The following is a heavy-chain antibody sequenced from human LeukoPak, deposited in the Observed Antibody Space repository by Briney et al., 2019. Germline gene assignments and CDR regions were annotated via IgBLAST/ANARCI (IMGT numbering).Heavy chain of an antibody. D-gene: IGHD6-19*01. J-gene: IGHJ4*02. Sequence: PGGSLRLSCAASGFTFSYYSMHWVRQAPGRGLEWVSSISSDSGYIPYADSVKGRFTISRDNAKSSLYLQMNSLRAEDTAIYYCAISQVAAAFDFWGQGTLVTVSS. V-gene: IGHV3-21*01. CDR1: GFTFSYYS. CDR2: ISSDSGYI. CDR3: AISQVAAAFDF.